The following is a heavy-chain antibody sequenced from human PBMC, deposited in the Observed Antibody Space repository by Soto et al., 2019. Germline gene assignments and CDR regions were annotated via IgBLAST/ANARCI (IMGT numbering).Heavy chain of an antibody. CDR3: ARDGGGESSGSTHYYYYGMDV. D-gene: IGHD3-22*01. Sequence: EVQPVESGGGLVQPGGSLRLSCAASGFTFSTYSVNWVRQAPGKGLEWVSYISSSSSPIYYADSVKGRFTISRDNAKNSVYLQMNSLRDEDTAVYYCARDGGGESSGSTHYYYYGMDVWGRGTPVTVSS. CDR1: GFTFSTYS. CDR2: ISSSSSPI. V-gene: IGHV3-48*02. J-gene: IGHJ6*02.